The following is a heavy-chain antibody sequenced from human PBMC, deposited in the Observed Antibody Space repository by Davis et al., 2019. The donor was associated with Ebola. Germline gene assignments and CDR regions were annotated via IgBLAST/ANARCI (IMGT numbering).Heavy chain of an antibody. Sequence: PGGSLRLSCAASGFTFSSYGMHWVRQAPGKGLEWVAFIRYDGSNKYYADSVKGRFTISRDNSKNTLYLQMNSLRAEDTAVYYCAKASVAGVKSYYYYYMDVWGKGTTVTVSS. V-gene: IGHV3-30*02. D-gene: IGHD6-19*01. CDR2: IRYDGSNK. CDR3: AKASVAGVKSYYYYYMDV. CDR1: GFTFSSYG. J-gene: IGHJ6*03.